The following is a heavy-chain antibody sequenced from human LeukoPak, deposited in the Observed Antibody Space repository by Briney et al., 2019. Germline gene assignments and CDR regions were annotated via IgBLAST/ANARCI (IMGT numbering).Heavy chain of an antibody. CDR1: GFTFSDSY. Sequence: GGSLRLSCAASGFTFSDSYMTWVRQAPGKGVEWVAYISGSGHDINYSDSVKGRFTISRDNAKNSLYLQMNSLRAEDTAVYYCARDLSWNFDYWGQGTLVTVSS. D-gene: IGHD6-13*01. J-gene: IGHJ4*02. CDR2: ISGSGHDI. V-gene: IGHV3-11*06. CDR3: ARDLSWNFDY.